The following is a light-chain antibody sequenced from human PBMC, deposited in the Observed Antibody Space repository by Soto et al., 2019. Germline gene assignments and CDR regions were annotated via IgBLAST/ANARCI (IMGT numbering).Light chain of an antibody. CDR1: NSDVGGYNY. J-gene: IGLJ2*01. V-gene: IGLV2-14*01. CDR3: SSYTSNNTLGVV. Sequence: QSALTQPASVSGSPGQSITISCTGTNSDVGGYNYVSWYQQHPGKAPKLMSYDVSNRPSGVSNRFSGSKSGKTASLTISGLQAEDEADYYCSSYTSNNTLGVVFGGGTKLTV. CDR2: DVS.